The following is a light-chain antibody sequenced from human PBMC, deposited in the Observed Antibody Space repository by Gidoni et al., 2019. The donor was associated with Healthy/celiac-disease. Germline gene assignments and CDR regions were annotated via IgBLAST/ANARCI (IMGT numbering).Light chain of an antibody. Sequence: DIQMTQSPSSLSASVGDRVTITCRASQSISSYLNWYQQKPGKAPKLLIYAASSLQSGVPSRFSGSGSGTDFTLTISSLQPEDFATYYCQQRYSTPLFTFGPXTKVDIK. J-gene: IGKJ3*01. CDR1: QSISSY. V-gene: IGKV1-39*01. CDR2: AAS. CDR3: QQRYSTPLFT.